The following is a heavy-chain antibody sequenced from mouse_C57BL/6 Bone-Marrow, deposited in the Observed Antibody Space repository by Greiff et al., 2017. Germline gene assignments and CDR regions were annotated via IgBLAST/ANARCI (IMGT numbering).Heavy chain of an antibody. J-gene: IGHJ4*01. CDR2: INPSSGYT. D-gene: IGHD2-5*01. Sequence: QVQLQQSGAELARPGASVKMSCKASGHTFTSYTMHWVKQRPGQGLEWIGYINPSSGYTKYNQKFQDKATLTADKSSSTAYMQLSSLTSEDSAVYYCARSGGYSNYDAMGYWGQGTSVTVSS. CDR1: GHTFTSYT. CDR3: ARSGGYSNYDAMGY. V-gene: IGHV1-4*01.